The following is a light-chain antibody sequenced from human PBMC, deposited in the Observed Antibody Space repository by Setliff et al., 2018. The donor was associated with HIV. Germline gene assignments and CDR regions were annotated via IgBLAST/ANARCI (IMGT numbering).Light chain of an antibody. CDR1: SSDVGGYNY. CDR3: SSYTSRNILYV. Sequence: QSVLTQPASVSGSPGQSITISCTGTSSDVGGYNYVSWYQQHPGKAPKVIIYEVNNRPSGVSNRFSDSKSGNTASLTISGLQAEDEADYYCSSYTSRNILYVFGTGTKGTVL. CDR2: EVN. V-gene: IGLV2-14*01. J-gene: IGLJ1*01.